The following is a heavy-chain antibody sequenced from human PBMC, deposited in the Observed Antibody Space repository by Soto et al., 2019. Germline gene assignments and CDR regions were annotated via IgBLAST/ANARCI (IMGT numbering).Heavy chain of an antibody. CDR1: GFTFSSYE. Sequence: EVQLVESGGGLVKPGGSLRLSCAASGFTFSSYEMNWVRQAPGKGLEWVSHISSGGSSIYYADSVKGRFTISRDNAKNSVYLQMNSLRAEDTAVYYCARDIGVGPAGFDYWGQGTLVTVSS. CDR2: ISSGGSSI. CDR3: ARDIGVGPAGFDY. D-gene: IGHD2-2*01. V-gene: IGHV3-48*03. J-gene: IGHJ4*02.